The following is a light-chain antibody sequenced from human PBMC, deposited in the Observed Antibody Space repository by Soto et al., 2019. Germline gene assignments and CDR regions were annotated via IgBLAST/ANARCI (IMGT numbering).Light chain of an antibody. CDR3: TSYTGDDFTFV. CDR1: SSDVGGFNY. V-gene: IGLV2-14*01. Sequence: QSVLTQPASVSGSPGQSITISCTGTSSDVGGFNYVSWYQQHPGKAPKLLIFDVYSRPSGISNRFSGSKSGNTASLIVSGLQPDDEAEYHCTSYTGDDFTFVFGTGTKVTVL. J-gene: IGLJ1*01. CDR2: DVY.